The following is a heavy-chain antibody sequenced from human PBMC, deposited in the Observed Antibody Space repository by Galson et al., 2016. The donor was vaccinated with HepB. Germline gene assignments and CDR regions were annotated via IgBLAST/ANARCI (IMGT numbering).Heavy chain of an antibody. J-gene: IGHJ4*02. V-gene: IGHV3-7*04. D-gene: IGHD1-26*01. CDR2: MKQDGSEK. CDR3: ARARGSGSYYSIDY. CDR1: GFTFSSYW. Sequence: SLRLSCAASGFTFSSYWLSWVRQAPGKGLEWVANMKQDGSEKYYVDSVKGRFTISRDNAKNPLFLQMNSLRVEDTAMYYCARARGSGSYYSIDYWGQGTLVTVSS.